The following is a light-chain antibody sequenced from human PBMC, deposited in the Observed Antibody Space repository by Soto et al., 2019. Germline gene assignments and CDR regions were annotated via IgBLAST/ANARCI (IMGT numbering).Light chain of an antibody. CDR2: FVS. V-gene: IGKV1-12*01. Sequence: DIQMTQSPSSVSASVGDSVVITCRASQPVHDWVAWSQQKPGKAPKLLMYFVSRLQTGVPSRFSGSGSGTDFILTISNLQPEDFATYYCQQVVNFPITFGQGTRLEIE. J-gene: IGKJ5*01. CDR3: QQVVNFPIT. CDR1: QPVHDW.